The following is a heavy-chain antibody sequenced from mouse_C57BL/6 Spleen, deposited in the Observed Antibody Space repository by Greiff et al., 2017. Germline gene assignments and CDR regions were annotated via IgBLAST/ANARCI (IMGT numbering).Heavy chain of an antibody. J-gene: IGHJ3*01. Sequence: VQVVESGPELVKPGASVKISCKASGYAFSSSWMNWVKQRPGKGLEWIGRIYPGDGDTNYNGKFKGKATLTADKSSSTAYMQLSSLTSEDSAVYFCARLYYYDVWFAYWGQGTLVTVSA. V-gene: IGHV1-82*01. CDR1: GYAFSSSW. CDR2: IYPGDGDT. D-gene: IGHD1-1*01. CDR3: ARLYYYDVWFAY.